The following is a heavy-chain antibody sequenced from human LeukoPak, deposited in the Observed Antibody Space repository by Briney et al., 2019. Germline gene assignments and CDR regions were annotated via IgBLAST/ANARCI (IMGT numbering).Heavy chain of an antibody. CDR3: AKGRESGWYLMAFQH. J-gene: IGHJ1*01. D-gene: IGHD6-19*01. CDR2: ISWNSGSI. V-gene: IGHV3-9*01. Sequence: PGGSLRLSCAASGFTFDDYAMHWVRQAPGKGLEWVSGISWNSGSIGYADSVKGRFTISRDNAKNSLYLQMNSPRAEDTALYYCAKGRESGWYLMAFQHWGQGTLVTVSS. CDR1: GFTFDDYA.